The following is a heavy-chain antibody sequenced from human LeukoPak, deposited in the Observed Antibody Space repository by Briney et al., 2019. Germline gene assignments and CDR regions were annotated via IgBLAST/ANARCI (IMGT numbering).Heavy chain of an antibody. CDR3: AAVPFQDYSNQYYYYYYYYMDV. V-gene: IGHV1-58*01. CDR2: IVVGSGNT. J-gene: IGHJ6*03. CDR1: GFTFTSSA. Sequence: SVKVSCKASGFTFTSSAVQWVRQARGQRLEWIGWIVVGSGNTNYAQKFQERVTITRDMSTSTAYMELSSLRSEDTAVYYCAAVPFQDYSNQYYYYYYYYMDVWGKGTTVTVSS. D-gene: IGHD4-11*01.